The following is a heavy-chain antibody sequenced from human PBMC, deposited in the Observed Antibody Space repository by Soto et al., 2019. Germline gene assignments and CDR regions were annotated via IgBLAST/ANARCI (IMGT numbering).Heavy chain of an antibody. CDR2: IWSDGSNK. CDR3: ARERDCCGDCQYYFDY. Sequence: QVQLVESGGGVVQPGRSLRLSCAASGFTFSSYGMHWVRQAPGKGLEWVAVIWSDGSNKYYADSVKGRFTISRDNSKNTLDLQMNSLGAEDAAVYYCARERDCCGDCQYYFDYWGQGTLVTVSS. V-gene: IGHV3-33*01. CDR1: GFTFSSYG. D-gene: IGHD2-21*02. J-gene: IGHJ4*02.